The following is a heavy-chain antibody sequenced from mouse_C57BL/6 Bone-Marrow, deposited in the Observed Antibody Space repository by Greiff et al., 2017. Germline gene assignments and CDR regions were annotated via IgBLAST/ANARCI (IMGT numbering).Heavy chain of an antibody. CDR1: GYTFTSYW. Sequence: VQLQQPGAELVMPGASVKLSCKASGYTFTSYWIHWVKQRPGQGLEWIGEIDPSDSYTNYNQKFKGKSTLTVDKSSSTAYMQLSSLTSEDSAVYYCARGGYYGSNFFDYWGQGTTLTVSS. CDR2: IDPSDSYT. J-gene: IGHJ2*01. V-gene: IGHV1-69*01. CDR3: ARGGYYGSNFFDY. D-gene: IGHD1-1*01.